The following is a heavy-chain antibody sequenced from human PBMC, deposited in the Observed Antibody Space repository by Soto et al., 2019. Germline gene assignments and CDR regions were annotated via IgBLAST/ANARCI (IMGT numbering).Heavy chain of an antibody. J-gene: IGHJ6*02. CDR3: ARDLWGYCGTDCYPLDV. CDR1: GGSISRYY. V-gene: IGHV4-59*01. CDR2: MYNTGRT. Sequence: TSETLSLTCTVSGGSISRYYWSWIRQPPGKGLEWIGYMYNTGRTVYNPSFKSRVTISVDTSKNQFSLQLDSVTAADTAVYYCARDLWGYCGTDCYPLDVWGQGTTVTVS. D-gene: IGHD2-21*02.